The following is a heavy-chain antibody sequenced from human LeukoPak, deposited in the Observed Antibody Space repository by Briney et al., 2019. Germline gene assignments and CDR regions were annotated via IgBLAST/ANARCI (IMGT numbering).Heavy chain of an antibody. D-gene: IGHD1-26*01. Sequence: PSETLSLTCAVSGGSISSGGYSWSWIRQPPGTGLEWIGYIYHSGSTYYNPSLKSRVTISVDRSKNQFSLKLSSVTAADTAVYYCARGAYSGSYYWLFDYWGQGTLVTVSS. CDR1: GGSISSGGYS. CDR3: ARGAYSGSYYWLFDY. V-gene: IGHV4-30-2*01. J-gene: IGHJ4*02. CDR2: IYHSGST.